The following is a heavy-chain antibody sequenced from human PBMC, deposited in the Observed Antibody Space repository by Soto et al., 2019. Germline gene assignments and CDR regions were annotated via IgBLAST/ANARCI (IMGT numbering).Heavy chain of an antibody. Sequence: ASVKVSCKASGYTFTSYGITWVRQAPGQGLEWMGWISAYNGNTKYAQKFQGRVTMTRNTSISTAYMELSSLRSEDTAVYYCAREKSSRYDHWGQGTLVTVSS. V-gene: IGHV1-18*01. CDR3: AREKSSRYDH. CDR2: ISAYNGNT. J-gene: IGHJ4*02. CDR1: GYTFTSYG. D-gene: IGHD6-13*01.